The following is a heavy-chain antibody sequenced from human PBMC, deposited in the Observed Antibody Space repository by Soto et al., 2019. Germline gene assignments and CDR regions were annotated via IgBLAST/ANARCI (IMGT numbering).Heavy chain of an antibody. V-gene: IGHV1-69*13. J-gene: IGHJ4*02. Sequence: GASVKVSCKDSGGTFSTYAISWVRQAPGQGLEWMGGIIPIFGTANYAQKFQGRVTITADESTSTAYMELSSLRSEDTAVYYCAKSLAARPYDYWGQGTLVTVSS. CDR3: AKSLAARPYDY. CDR2: IIPIFGTA. CDR1: GGTFSTYA. D-gene: IGHD6-6*01.